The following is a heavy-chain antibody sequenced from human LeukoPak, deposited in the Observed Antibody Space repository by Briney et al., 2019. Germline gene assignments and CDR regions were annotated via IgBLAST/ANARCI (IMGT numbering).Heavy chain of an antibody. D-gene: IGHD2-2*01. V-gene: IGHV3-30*04. CDR3: ARERVVPAAADPYYYYYGMDV. CDR2: ISYDGSNK. J-gene: IGHJ6*02. Sequence: GGSLRLSCAASGLTFSSYAMHWVRQAPGKGLEWVAVISYDGSNKYYADSVKGRFTISRDNSKNTLYLQMNSLRAEDTAVYYCARERVVPAAADPYYYYYGMDVWGQGTTVTVSS. CDR1: GLTFSSYA.